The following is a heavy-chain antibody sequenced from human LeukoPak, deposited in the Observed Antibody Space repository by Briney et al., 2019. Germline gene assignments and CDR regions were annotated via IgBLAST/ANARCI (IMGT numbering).Heavy chain of an antibody. J-gene: IGHJ4*02. Sequence: GRSLRLSCAVSGFTFSSYGMHWVRQAPGKGLEWVAVIWYDGSNKYYADSVKGRFTISRDSSKKTLDLQMNSVRAEDTAVYDCVRVGYTNYGIDYWGQGTLVTVSS. CDR1: GFTFSSYG. CDR3: VRVGYTNYGIDY. D-gene: IGHD4-11*01. CDR2: IWYDGSNK. V-gene: IGHV3-33*01.